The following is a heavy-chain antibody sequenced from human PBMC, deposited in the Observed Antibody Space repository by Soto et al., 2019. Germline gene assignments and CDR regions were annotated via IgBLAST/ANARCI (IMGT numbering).Heavy chain of an antibody. CDR1: GGSISAYY. CDR3: ARPSVAGMWGPFDY. D-gene: IGHD6-19*01. CDR2: IYYTGST. J-gene: IGHJ4*02. Sequence: QVQLQESGPGLVKPSETLSLTCTVSGGSISAYYWNWVRQPPGKGLEWIANIYYTGSTNYNPSLKSRVTISLDTSKNHFSLRLSSVTPADTAVYYCARPSVAGMWGPFDYWGQGTLVTVSS. V-gene: IGHV4-59*01.